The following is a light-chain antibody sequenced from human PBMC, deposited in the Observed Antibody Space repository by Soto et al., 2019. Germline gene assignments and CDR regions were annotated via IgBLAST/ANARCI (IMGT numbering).Light chain of an antibody. CDR2: GAS. J-gene: IGKJ3*01. CDR3: HHYCSSTQA. Sequence: EIVLTQSPGTLSLSPGERVTLSCRASQSVTRSFLAWYQQKPGQAPRLLIYGASSRATGIPDRLSGSGSGTDFTLTISRLEPEDFAVYYCHHYCSSTQAFGPGTKVDIK. CDR1: QSVTRSF. V-gene: IGKV3-20*01.